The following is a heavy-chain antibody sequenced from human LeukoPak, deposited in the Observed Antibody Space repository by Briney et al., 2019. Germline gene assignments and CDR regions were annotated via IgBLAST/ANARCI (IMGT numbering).Heavy chain of an antibody. CDR3: ARDRCSSASCYKDS. CDR2: ISSNGGST. Sequence: GGSLRLSCAISGFTFSSYAMHWVRQAPGKGLEYVSAISSNGGSTYYANSVKGRFTISRDNSKNTLYLQMGSLRAEDMAVYYCARDRCSSASCYKDSWGQGTLVTVSS. J-gene: IGHJ4*02. CDR1: GFTFSSYA. V-gene: IGHV3-64*01. D-gene: IGHD2-2*01.